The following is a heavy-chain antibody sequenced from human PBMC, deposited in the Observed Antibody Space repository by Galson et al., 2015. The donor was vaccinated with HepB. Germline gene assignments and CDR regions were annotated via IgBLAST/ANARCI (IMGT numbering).Heavy chain of an antibody. D-gene: IGHD6-6*01. Sequence: SVKVSCKASGYTFTSYDINWVRQATGQGLEWMGWMNPNSGNTGYAQKFQGRVTMTRNTSISTAYMELGSLRSDDTAVYYCASFGARHDSSSSLFDYWGQGTLVTVSS. V-gene: IGHV1-8*01. CDR2: MNPNSGNT. CDR1: GYTFTSYD. J-gene: IGHJ4*02. CDR3: ASFGARHDSSSSLFDY.